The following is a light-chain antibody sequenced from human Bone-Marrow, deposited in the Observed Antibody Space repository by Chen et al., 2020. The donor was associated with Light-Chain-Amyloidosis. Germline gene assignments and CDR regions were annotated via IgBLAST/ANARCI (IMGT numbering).Light chain of an antibody. V-gene: IGKV3-11*01. CDR1: QSVSSY. CDR2: DAS. J-gene: IGKJ4*01. CDR3: QQRSNWPLT. Sequence: EIVLTQSPATLSLSPGERATLSCRASQSVSSYLAWYQQKPGQAPRLLIYDASNRATGIPARFSCSGSGTDFPLTISSLEPEDFAVYYCQQRSNWPLTFGGGTKVEIK.